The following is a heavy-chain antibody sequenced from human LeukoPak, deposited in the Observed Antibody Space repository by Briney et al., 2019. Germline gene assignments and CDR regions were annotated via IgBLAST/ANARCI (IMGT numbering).Heavy chain of an antibody. CDR3: ARDSGSYGYSLFDY. D-gene: IGHD5-18*01. Sequence: GGSLRLSCAASGFTFSSYAMHWVRQAPGKGLEWVAVISYDGSNKYYADSVKGRFTISRDNSKNTLYLQMNSLRAGDTAVYYCARDSGSYGYSLFDYWGQGTLVTVSS. J-gene: IGHJ4*02. V-gene: IGHV3-30-3*01. CDR2: ISYDGSNK. CDR1: GFTFSSYA.